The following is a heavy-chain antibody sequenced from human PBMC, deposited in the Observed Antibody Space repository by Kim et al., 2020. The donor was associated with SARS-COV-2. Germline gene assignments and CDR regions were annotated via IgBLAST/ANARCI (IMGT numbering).Heavy chain of an antibody. J-gene: IGHJ3*02. D-gene: IGHD3-3*01. CDR3: AKDIWGYDFWSGGDASLMLPRKIAFDI. V-gene: IGHV3-9*01. CDR2: ISWNSGSI. CDR1: GFTFDDYA. Sequence: GGSLRLSCAASGFTFDDYAMHWVRQAPGKGLEWVSGISWNSGSIGYADSVKGRFTISRDNAKNSLYLQMNSLRAEDTALYYCAKDIWGYDFWSGGDASLMLPRKIAFDIWGQGTMVTVSS.